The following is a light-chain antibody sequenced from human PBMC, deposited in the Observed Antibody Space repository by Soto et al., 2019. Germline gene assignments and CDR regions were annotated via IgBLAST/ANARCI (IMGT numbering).Light chain of an antibody. J-gene: IGLJ1*01. CDR1: SSNIGSLS. CDR2: SDY. CDR3: AAWNGTLNGLYV. V-gene: IGLV1-44*01. Sequence: QSVLTQPPSASGTPGQRVTISCSGSSSNIGSLSVDWYQHLPGTAPKLLIYSDYQRPSGVPDRFSGSKSGTSASLAISGLQSGHDADYYCAAWNGTLNGLYVFGTGTKLTVL.